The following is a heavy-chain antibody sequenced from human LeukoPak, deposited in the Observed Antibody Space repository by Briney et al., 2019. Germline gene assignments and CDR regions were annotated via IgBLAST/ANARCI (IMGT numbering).Heavy chain of an antibody. Sequence: SETLSLTCAVSGYLISSGYYWGWIRQPPGKGLEWIGSIYHSGSTYYNPSLKSRVTISVDTSKNQFSLRLSSVTAADTAVYYCARDYLYGDYRGWGQGTLVTVSS. J-gene: IGHJ4*02. CDR3: ARDYLYGDYRG. CDR2: IYHSGST. CDR1: GYLISSGYY. D-gene: IGHD4-17*01. V-gene: IGHV4-38-2*02.